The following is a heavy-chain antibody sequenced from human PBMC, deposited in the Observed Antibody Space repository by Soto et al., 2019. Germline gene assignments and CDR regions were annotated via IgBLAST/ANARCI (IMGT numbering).Heavy chain of an antibody. Sequence: QVQLVESGGGVVQPGRSLRLSCAASGFTFSSYGMHWVRQAPGKGLEWVAVIWYDGSNKYYADSVKGRFTISRDNSKTTLYLQMNSLRAEDTAVYYCAREFRPVMCGGDCYRYYFDYWGQGTLVTVSS. CDR1: GFTFSSYG. CDR2: IWYDGSNK. D-gene: IGHD2-21*02. CDR3: AREFRPVMCGGDCYRYYFDY. J-gene: IGHJ4*02. V-gene: IGHV3-33*01.